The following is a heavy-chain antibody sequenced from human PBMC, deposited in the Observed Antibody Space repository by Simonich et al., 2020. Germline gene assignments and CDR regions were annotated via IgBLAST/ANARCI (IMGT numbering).Heavy chain of an antibody. J-gene: IGHJ3*02. CDR3: ARQLNDFDI. D-gene: IGHD1-1*01. CDR1: GYSLTSYW. Sequence: EVQLVQSGAEVKKPGESLKISCKGSGYSLTSYWIGWVRQMPGKGLEWRGINYPEDSDTRYSPSSQGTVTISANKSISTAYLQWSSLKASDTAMYYCARQLNDFDIWGQGTMVTVSS. V-gene: IGHV5-51*01. CDR2: NYPEDSDT.